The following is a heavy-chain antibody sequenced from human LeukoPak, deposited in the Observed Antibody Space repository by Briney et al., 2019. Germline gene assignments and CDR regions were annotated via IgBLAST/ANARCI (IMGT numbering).Heavy chain of an antibody. CDR1: GYTFTGYF. J-gene: IGHJ4*02. CDR3: ARDLLDGDLRQYSSSWYVGHTVDY. Sequence: ASVKVSSKASGYTFTGYFMHWGREAPGQGLEWMGWINPNSGGTNYAQKFQGRVTMTRDTSISTAYMELSGLRSDDTAVYYCARDLLDGDLRQYSSSWYVGHTVDYWGQGTLVSVSS. V-gene: IGHV1-2*02. CDR2: INPNSGGT. D-gene: IGHD6-13*01.